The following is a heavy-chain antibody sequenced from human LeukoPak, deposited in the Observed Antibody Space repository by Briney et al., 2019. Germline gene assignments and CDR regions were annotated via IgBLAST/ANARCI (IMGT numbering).Heavy chain of an antibody. CDR3: ARTRRTVGFDY. V-gene: IGHV4-31*03. D-gene: IGHD6-6*01. Sequence: SETLSLTCTVSGGSISSGGYYWSWIRQHPGKGLEWIGYIYYSGSTYYNPSLKSRVTISVDTSKNQFSLKLSSVTAADTAVYYCARTRRTVGFDYWGRGTLVTVSS. CDR2: IYYSGST. J-gene: IGHJ4*02. CDR1: GGSISSGGYY.